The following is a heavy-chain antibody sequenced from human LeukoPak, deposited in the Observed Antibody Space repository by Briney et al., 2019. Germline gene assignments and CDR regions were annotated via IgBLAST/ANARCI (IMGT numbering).Heavy chain of an antibody. CDR2: INHSGST. Sequence: PSETLSLTCAVYGGSFSGYYWSWIRQPPGKGLEWIGEINHSGSTNYNPSLKSRVTISVDTSKNQFSLKLCSVTAADTAVYYCAREAAVAGTTHWGQGTLVTVSS. V-gene: IGHV4-34*01. CDR1: GGSFSGYY. CDR3: AREAAVAGTTH. D-gene: IGHD6-19*01. J-gene: IGHJ4*02.